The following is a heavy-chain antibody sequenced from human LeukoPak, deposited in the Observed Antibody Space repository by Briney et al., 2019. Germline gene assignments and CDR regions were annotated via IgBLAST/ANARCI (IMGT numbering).Heavy chain of an antibody. CDR2: ISDSGSST. CDR1: GFTFSNYD. Sequence: GGSLRLSCAASGFTFSNYDMSWVRQAPGKGLEWVSSISDSGSSTYYAGSVKGRFTISRDNSKNTLYLQMTNLRAADTAVYYCAEDLSRAVAADWFDPWDQGSRVTVSS. D-gene: IGHD6-19*01. J-gene: IGHJ5*02. V-gene: IGHV3-23*01. CDR3: AEDLSRAVAADWFDP.